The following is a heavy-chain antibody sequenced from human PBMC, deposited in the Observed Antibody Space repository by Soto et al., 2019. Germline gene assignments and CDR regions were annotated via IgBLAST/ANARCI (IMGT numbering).Heavy chain of an antibody. D-gene: IGHD2-2*01. CDR3: ARCVARIVVVPAADGWFDP. V-gene: IGHV4-39*01. J-gene: IGHJ5*02. CDR2: IYYSGST. Sequence: QLQLQESGPGLVKPSETLSLTCTVSGGSISSSSYYWGWIRQPPGKGLEWIGSIYYSGSTYYNPSLKSRVTRSVDTSKNQFSLKLSSVTAADTAVYYCARCVARIVVVPAADGWFDPWGQGTLVTVSS. CDR1: GGSISSSSYY.